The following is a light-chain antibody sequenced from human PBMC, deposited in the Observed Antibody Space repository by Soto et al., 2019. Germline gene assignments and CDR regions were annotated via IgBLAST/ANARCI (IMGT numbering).Light chain of an antibody. V-gene: IGLV2-8*01. CDR1: SSDVGGYNY. CDR3: SSFAGNNNLV. Sequence: QSALTQPPSASGSPEQSVTISCTGTSSDVGGYNYVSWYQQHPGKAPKLMISEVSKRPSWVSDRFSGSKFGSTASLTVSGFQAEDEADYYCSSFAGNNNLVFGGGTKVTVL. J-gene: IGLJ2*01. CDR2: EVS.